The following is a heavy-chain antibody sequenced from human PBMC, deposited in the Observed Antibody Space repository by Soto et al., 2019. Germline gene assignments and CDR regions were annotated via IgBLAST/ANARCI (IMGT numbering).Heavy chain of an antibody. CDR3: ARRGSGSYYDY. CDR2: ISGSGDST. D-gene: IGHD1-26*01. J-gene: IGHJ4*02. CDR1: GFTFSSYA. Sequence: EVQLLESGGGLVQPGGSLRLSCAASGFTFSSYAMRWVRQAPGKGLEWVSAISGSGDSTYYAHSVKGRFTTSRDNSXNTLYLQMNSLIAEDTSLYYCARRGSGSYYDYWGQGTLVTVSS. V-gene: IGHV3-23*01.